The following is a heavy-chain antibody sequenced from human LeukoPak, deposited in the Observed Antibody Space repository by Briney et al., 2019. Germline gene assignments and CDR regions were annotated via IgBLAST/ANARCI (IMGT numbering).Heavy chain of an antibody. CDR2: MNPNSGNT. D-gene: IGHD3-22*01. CDR3: ARDYYDSSVALNY. CDR1: GGTFSSYE. Sequence: ASVKVSCKASGGTFSSYEISWVRQATGQGLEWMGWMNPNSGNTGYAQKFQGRVTMTRNTSISTAYMELSSLRSEDTAVYYCARDYYDSSVALNYWGQGTLVTVSS. V-gene: IGHV1-8*02. J-gene: IGHJ4*02.